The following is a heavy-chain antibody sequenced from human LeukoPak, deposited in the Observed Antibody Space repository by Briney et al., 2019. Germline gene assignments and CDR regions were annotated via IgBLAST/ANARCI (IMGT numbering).Heavy chain of an antibody. CDR3: AKGQHFDY. Sequence: GGSLRLSCAASGFTFSSYGMHWVRQAPGKGLEWVAVISYDGSNKYYADSVKGRFTISRGNSKNTLYLQMNSLRAEDTAVYYCAKGQHFDYWGQGTLVTVSS. V-gene: IGHV3-30*18. CDR1: GFTFSSYG. CDR2: ISYDGSNK. J-gene: IGHJ4*02.